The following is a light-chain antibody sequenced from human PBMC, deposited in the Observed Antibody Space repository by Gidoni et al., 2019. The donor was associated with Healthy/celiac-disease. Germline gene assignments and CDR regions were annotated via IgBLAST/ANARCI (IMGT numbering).Light chain of an antibody. V-gene: IGLV3-1*01. CDR2: QDS. CDR3: QAWDSSTAFYV. CDR1: KLGDKY. Sequence: SSQLPQPPSVSVSRGQTASITCSGDKLGDKYACWYQQKPGQSPVLVIYQDSKRPSGIPERFSGSNSGNTATLTISGTQAMDEADYYCQAWDSSTAFYVFGTGTKVTVL. J-gene: IGLJ1*01.